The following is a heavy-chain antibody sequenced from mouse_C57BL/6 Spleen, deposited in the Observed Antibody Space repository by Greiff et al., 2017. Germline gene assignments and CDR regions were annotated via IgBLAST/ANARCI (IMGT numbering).Heavy chain of an antibody. Sequence: EVKLMESGGGLVKPGGSLKLSCAASGFTFSDYGMHWVRQAPEKGLEWVAYISSGSSTIYYADTVKGRFTISRDNAKNTLFLQMTSLRSEDTAMFYCAREKANWDFDYWGQGTTLTVSS. D-gene: IGHD4-1*01. CDR1: GFTFSDYG. CDR2: ISSGSSTI. J-gene: IGHJ2*01. V-gene: IGHV5-17*01. CDR3: AREKANWDFDY.